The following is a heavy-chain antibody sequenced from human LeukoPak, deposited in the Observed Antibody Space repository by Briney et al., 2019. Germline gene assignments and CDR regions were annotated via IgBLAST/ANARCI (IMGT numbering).Heavy chain of an antibody. J-gene: IGHJ4*02. D-gene: IGHD3-10*01. CDR3: AKTSYGSGSYYIRERYFDY. CDR1: GFTFSSYE. CDR2: ISSSGSTI. Sequence: GGSLRLSCAASGFTFSSYEMNWVRQAPGKGLEWVSYISSSGSTIYYAGSVKGRFTISRDNAKNSLYLQMNSLRAEDTAVYYCAKTSYGSGSYYIRERYFDYWGQGTLVTVSS. V-gene: IGHV3-48*03.